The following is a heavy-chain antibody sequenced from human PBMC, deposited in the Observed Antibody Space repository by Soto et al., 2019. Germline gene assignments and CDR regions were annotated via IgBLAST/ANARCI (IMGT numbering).Heavy chain of an antibody. D-gene: IGHD2-2*02. J-gene: IGHJ3*02. V-gene: IGHV3-21*01. CDR2: ISRSSSYI. CDR3: ARDGPAAIDGAVDI. CDR1: GFTFSSYS. Sequence: EVQLVESGGGLVKPGGSLRLSCAASGFTFSSYSMNWVRQAPGKGLEWVSSISRSSSYIYYAGSVKGRVTISRDNAKNSLDLQMNSLRAEDTAVYYCARDGPAAIDGAVDIWGQGTMVTVSS.